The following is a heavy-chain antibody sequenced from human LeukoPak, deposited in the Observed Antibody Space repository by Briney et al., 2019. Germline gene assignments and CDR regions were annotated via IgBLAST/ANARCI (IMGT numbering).Heavy chain of an antibody. J-gene: IGHJ1*01. CDR1: GGSIRSYY. V-gene: IGHV4-59*01. CDR3: ASSDDFRFFQH. Sequence: SETLSLTCTVSGGSIRSYYWSWIRQPPGKGLEWIGYIYYSGSTNYNPSLKSRVTISVDTSKNQFSLKLSSVTAVDTAVYYCASSDDFRFFQHWGQGTLVTVSS. CDR2: IYYSGST. D-gene: IGHD2/OR15-2a*01.